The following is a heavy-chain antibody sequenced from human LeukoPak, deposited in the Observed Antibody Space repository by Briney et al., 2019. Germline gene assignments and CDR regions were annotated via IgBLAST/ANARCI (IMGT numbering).Heavy chain of an antibody. J-gene: IGHJ6*04. V-gene: IGHV3-11*04. CDR1: GFTFSDYY. CDR2: ISSSRSGSSI. D-gene: IGHD3-10*01. CDR3: ARDLVNGSGSYYNDLHSYYYGMDV. Sequence: PGGSLRLSCAASGFTFSDYYMSWIRQAPGKGLEWVSYISSSRSGSSIFYADSVKGRFTISRDNAKNSLYLQMNSLRAEDTAVYYCARDLVNGSGSYYNDLHSYYYGMDVWGKGTTVTVSS.